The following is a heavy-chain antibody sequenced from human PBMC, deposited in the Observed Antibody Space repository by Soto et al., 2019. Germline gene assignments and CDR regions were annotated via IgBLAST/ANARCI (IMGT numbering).Heavy chain of an antibody. Sequence: ASVKVSCKASGYTFTGHYIHWVRQAPEQGPEWMGEIGPESGATRYAEKFQGRVTMTLDTSITTVYMELKNLSPDDTAVYYCGRGRSGQIVVFYWGQGTPVTVS. CDR3: GRGRSGQIVVFY. D-gene: IGHD1-26*01. CDR1: GYTFTGHY. J-gene: IGHJ4*02. CDR2: IGPESGAT. V-gene: IGHV1-2*02.